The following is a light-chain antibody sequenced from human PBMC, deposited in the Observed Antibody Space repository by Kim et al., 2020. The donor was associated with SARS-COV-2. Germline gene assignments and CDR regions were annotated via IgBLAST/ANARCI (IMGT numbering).Light chain of an antibody. J-gene: IGKJ1*01. Sequence: EIVLTRSPGTLSLSPGERATLTCRASQSVSSGYLAWYQQKPGQSPRLLIYDATSRATGIPDRFSGSGSGTDFTLTISRLEPEDFAVYYCQQYDRSPRTFGQGTKVEIK. CDR3: QQYDRSPRT. V-gene: IGKV3-20*01. CDR1: QSVSSGY. CDR2: DAT.